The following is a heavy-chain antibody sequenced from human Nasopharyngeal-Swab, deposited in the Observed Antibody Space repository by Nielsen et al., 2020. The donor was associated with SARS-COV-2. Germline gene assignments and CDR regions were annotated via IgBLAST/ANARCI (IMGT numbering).Heavy chain of an antibody. D-gene: IGHD6-13*01. CDR3: AKDIWPGAIAAAGTPFDY. Sequence: WIRQPPGKGLEGVSGISWNSGSIGYADSVKGRFTISRDNAKNSLYLQMNSLRAEDTALYYCAKDIWPGAIAAAGTPFDYWGQGTLVTVSS. CDR2: ISWNSGSI. V-gene: IGHV3-9*01. J-gene: IGHJ4*02.